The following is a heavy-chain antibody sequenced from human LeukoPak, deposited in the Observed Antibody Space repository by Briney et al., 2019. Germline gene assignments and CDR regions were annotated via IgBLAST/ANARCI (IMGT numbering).Heavy chain of an antibody. Sequence: SVKVSCKASGGTFSSYAISWVRQAPGQGLEWMGGIIPIFGTANYAQKFQGRITMSRDTSTSTVYMELSSLRSEDTAFYYCAADHSMANTAWWFDPWGQGTLVTVSS. V-gene: IGHV1-69*05. D-gene: IGHD5-24*01. CDR1: GGTFSSYA. CDR2: IIPIFGTA. CDR3: AADHSMANTAWWFDP. J-gene: IGHJ5*02.